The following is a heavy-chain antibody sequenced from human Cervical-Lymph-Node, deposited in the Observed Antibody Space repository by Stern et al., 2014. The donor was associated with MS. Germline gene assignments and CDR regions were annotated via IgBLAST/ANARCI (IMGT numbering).Heavy chain of an antibody. CDR2: INAGNGNT. CDR3: ARNRVWGGTDY. J-gene: IGHJ4*02. D-gene: IGHD3-16*01. V-gene: IGHV1-3*01. CDR1: GYTFTSYA. Sequence: QVQLVQSGAEVKKPGASVKVSCKASGYTFTSYAMHWVRQAPGQRLEWLGWINAGNGNTKYSQKFQGRVTITRDTSASTAYMELSSLRSEDTAVYYCARNRVWGGTDYWGQGTLVTVSS.